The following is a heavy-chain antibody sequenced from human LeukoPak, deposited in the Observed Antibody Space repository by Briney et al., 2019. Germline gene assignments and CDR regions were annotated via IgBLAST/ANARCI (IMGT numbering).Heavy chain of an antibody. CDR2: IYSGGGT. J-gene: IGHJ5*02. V-gene: IGHV3-53*04. Sequence: GGSLRLSCSASGFTVSNNYMSWVRQAPGKGLEWVSIIYSGGGTNYADSVKGRFTISRNNSKNPLYLQLSSLRPDDTAVYYCARGVQQQLGWFDPWGQGTLVTVSS. CDR3: ARGVQQQLGWFDP. CDR1: GFTVSNNY. D-gene: IGHD6-13*01.